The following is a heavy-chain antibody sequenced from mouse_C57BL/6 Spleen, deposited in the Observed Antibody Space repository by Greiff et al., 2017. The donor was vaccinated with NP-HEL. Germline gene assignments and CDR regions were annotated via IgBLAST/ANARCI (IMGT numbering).Heavy chain of an antibody. J-gene: IGHJ4*01. D-gene: IGHD1-1*01. V-gene: IGHV1-9*01. CDR1: GYTFTGYW. CDR3: ARADYYGSSYGYAMDY. CDR2: ILPGSGST. Sequence: QVQLQQSGAELMKPGASVKLSCKATGYTFTGYWIEWVKQRPGHGLEWIGEILPGSGSTNYNEKFKGKATFTADTSSNTAYMQLSSLTTEDSAIYYCARADYYGSSYGYAMDYWGQGTSVTVSS.